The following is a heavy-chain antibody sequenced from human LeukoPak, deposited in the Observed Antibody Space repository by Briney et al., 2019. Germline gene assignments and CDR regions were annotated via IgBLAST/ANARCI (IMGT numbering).Heavy chain of an antibody. CDR3: ARYGAAAGTFDY. V-gene: IGHV1-24*01. D-gene: IGHD6-13*01. J-gene: IGHJ4*02. Sequence: ASVTVSCKASGGTFSSYAISWVRQAPGKGIEWMGGFDPEDGETIYAQKFQGRVTMTEDTSTDTAYMELRSLRSDDTAVYYCARYGAAAGTFDYWGQGTLVTVSS. CDR2: FDPEDGET. CDR1: GGTFSSYA.